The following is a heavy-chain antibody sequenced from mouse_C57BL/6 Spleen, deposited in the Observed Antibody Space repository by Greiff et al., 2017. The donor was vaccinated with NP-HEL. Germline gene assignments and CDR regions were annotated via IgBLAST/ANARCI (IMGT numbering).Heavy chain of an antibody. CDR2: IDPSDSET. V-gene: IGHV1-52*01. CDR3: ARSDGYFGGFAY. D-gene: IGHD2-3*01. J-gene: IGHJ3*01. CDR1: GYTFTSYW. Sequence: VQLQQPGAELVRPGSSVKLSCKASGYTFTSYWMHWVKQRPIQGLEWIGNIDPSDSETHYNQKFKDKATLTVDKSSSTAYMQLSSLTSEDSAVYYCARSDGYFGGFAYWGQGTLVTVSA.